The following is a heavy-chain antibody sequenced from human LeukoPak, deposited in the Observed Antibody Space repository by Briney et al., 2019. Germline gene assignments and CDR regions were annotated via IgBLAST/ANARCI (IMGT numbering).Heavy chain of an antibody. J-gene: IGHJ4*02. CDR1: GYIFTTYF. D-gene: IGHD3-9*01. V-gene: IGHV1-2*02. CDR2: INPNNGDT. Sequence: GASVKVSCKASGYIFTTYFIHWVRQAPGQGLEWMRWINPNNGDTNYVQKFQGRVTMTRDTSISTAYMELTRLRSDDTAVYYCAREGGYDILTGYQDYWGQGTLVTVSS. CDR3: AREGGYDILTGYQDY.